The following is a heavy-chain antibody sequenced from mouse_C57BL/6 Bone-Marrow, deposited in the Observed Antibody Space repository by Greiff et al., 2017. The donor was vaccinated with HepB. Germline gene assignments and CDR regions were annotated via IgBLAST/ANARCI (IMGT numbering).Heavy chain of an antibody. V-gene: IGHV5-16*01. Sequence: EVKVEESEGGLVQPGSSMKLSCTASGFTFSDYYMAWVRQVPEKGLEWVANINYDGSSTYYLDSLKSRFIISRDNAKNILYLQMSSLKSEDTATYYCAREIYYGYGRAMDYWGQGTSVTVSS. J-gene: IGHJ4*01. CDR3: AREIYYGYGRAMDY. CDR1: GFTFSDYY. D-gene: IGHD2-2*01. CDR2: INYDGSST.